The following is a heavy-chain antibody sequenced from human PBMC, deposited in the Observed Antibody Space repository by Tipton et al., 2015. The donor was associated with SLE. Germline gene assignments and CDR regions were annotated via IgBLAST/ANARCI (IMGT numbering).Heavy chain of an antibody. CDR3: AKDGSLIGTIYYMDD. Sequence: SLRLSCAASGFTFDDYAMHWARQAPGKGLEWVSSISWNSGSIVYADSVKGRFTISRDNAKNSLYLQMSSVRPEDTALYYCAKDGSLIGTIYYMDDWGKGTTVTVSS. CDR1: GFTFDDYA. D-gene: IGHD3-10*01. CDR2: ISWNSGSI. J-gene: IGHJ6*03. V-gene: IGHV3-9*01.